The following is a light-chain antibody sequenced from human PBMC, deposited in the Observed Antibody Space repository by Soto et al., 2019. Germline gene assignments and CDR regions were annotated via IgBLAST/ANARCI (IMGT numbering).Light chain of an antibody. V-gene: IGKV3-11*01. CDR1: QYVSSF. Sequence: WTQSPATVSLSPGERATLAVRASQYVSSFLAWYQQKAGQAPRLLIYDASHRATGIPARFSGSGSGTDFTLTINSLEPEDFALYYCQQRYNLPPTFGQGTKVDIK. CDR3: QQRYNLPPT. J-gene: IGKJ1*01. CDR2: DAS.